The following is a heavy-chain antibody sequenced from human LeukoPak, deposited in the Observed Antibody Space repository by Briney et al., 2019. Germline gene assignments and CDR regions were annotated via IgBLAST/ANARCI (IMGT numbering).Heavy chain of an antibody. D-gene: IGHD3-16*01. Sequence: GGSLRLSCAASGFTFSSYAMSWVRQAPGKGLGWVSIIYSGGSTFYADSVKGRFTISRDNSKNTLYLQMNSLRADDTAVYYCARDLIFDYWGPGTLVTVSS. CDR2: IYSGGST. J-gene: IGHJ4*02. V-gene: IGHV3-53*01. CDR1: GFTFSSYA. CDR3: ARDLIFDY.